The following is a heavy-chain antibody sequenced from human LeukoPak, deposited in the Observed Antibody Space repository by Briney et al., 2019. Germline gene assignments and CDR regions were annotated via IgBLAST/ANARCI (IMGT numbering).Heavy chain of an antibody. V-gene: IGHV4-59*01. J-gene: IGHJ4*02. CDR2: FYNSGSS. CDR1: GGPISDYY. CDR3: TRGAGWLIDY. Sequence: SETLSLTCTVSGGPISDYYRVWIRQPTGKGLEWIGYFYNSGSSTYNPSLKSRVTISVDTSKEQFSLKVNSVTAADTAVYYCTRGAGWLIDYWGQGILVTVSS. D-gene: IGHD3-16*01.